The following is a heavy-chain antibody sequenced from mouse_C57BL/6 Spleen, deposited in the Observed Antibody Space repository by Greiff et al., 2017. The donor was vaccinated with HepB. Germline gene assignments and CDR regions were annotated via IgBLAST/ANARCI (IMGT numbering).Heavy chain of an antibody. Sequence: DVQLVESGAELVRPGASVKLSCTASGFNIKDDYMHWVKQRPEQGLEWIGWIDPENGDTEYASKFQGKATITADTSSNTAYLQLSSLTSEDTAVYYCTTPSYGSSPAWFAYWGQGTLVTVSA. CDR2: IDPENGDT. CDR1: GFNIKDDY. D-gene: IGHD1-1*01. CDR3: TTPSYGSSPAWFAY. V-gene: IGHV14-4*01. J-gene: IGHJ3*01.